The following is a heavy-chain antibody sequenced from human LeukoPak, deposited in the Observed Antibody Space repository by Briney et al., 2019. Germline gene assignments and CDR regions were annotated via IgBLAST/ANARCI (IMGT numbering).Heavy chain of an antibody. J-gene: IGHJ4*02. V-gene: IGHV3-23*01. D-gene: IGHD3/OR15-3a*01. CDR2: ISGSGGST. CDR1: GFTFSSYA. Sequence: GGSLRLSCAASGFTFSSYAMSWVRQAPGKGLEWVSAISGSGGSTYYADSVKGRFTISRDNSKNTLYLQMNSLRAEDTAVYYCAKVRGLRTGSYYFDYWGQGTLVTVSS. CDR3: AKVRGLRTGSYYFDY.